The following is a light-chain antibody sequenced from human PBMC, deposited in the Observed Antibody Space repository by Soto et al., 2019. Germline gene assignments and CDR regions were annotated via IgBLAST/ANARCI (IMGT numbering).Light chain of an antibody. Sequence: QPVLTQPPSASGTPGQRVTISCSGSSSNIGSNYVYWYQQLPGTAPKLLIYRNNQRPSGVPDRFSGSKSVTSASLAIRGLRSEDEADYYCAAWDDSLSGLFGGGTKLTVL. V-gene: IGLV1-47*01. CDR3: AAWDDSLSGL. J-gene: IGLJ2*01. CDR1: SSNIGSNY. CDR2: RNN.